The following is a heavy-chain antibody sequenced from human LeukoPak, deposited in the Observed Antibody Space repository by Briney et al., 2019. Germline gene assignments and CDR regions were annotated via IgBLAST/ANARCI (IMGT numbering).Heavy chain of an antibody. CDR1: GFTFSSCC. Sequence: GGSLRLSCVASGFTFSSCCMIWVRQAPGKGLEWLANIKQDESETHYVDSVKGRFAISRDNAKNSVYLHMGSLRVEDTAVYYCARVESGNSCYRAVDYWGQGTLVTVSS. J-gene: IGHJ4*02. CDR3: ARVESGNSCYRAVDY. CDR2: IKQDESET. V-gene: IGHV3-7*01. D-gene: IGHD2-2*01.